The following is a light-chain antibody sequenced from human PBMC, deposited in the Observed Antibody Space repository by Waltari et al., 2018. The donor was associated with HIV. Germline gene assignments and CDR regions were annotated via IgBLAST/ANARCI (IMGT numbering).Light chain of an antibody. CDR1: KLGDKY. J-gene: IGLJ1*01. CDR2: QDG. CDR3: QAWDSTTAHV. V-gene: IGLV3-1*01. Sequence: SSELAQPPSVSVSPGHTASITCSGAKLGDKYASWYQQRPGQSPVLVIYQDGKRPLGIPERFSGSNSGNTATLTISGTQAMDEAVYYCQAWDSTTAHVFGTGTQVTVL.